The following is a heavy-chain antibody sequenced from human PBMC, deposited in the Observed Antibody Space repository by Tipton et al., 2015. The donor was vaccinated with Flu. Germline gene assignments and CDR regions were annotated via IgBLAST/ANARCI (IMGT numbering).Heavy chain of an antibody. D-gene: IGHD3-10*02. CDR2: IYYTGST. J-gene: IGHJ4*02. V-gene: IGHV4-31*03. CDR3: ARHTGDSVRGVVDY. CDR1: GGSISSGGYY. Sequence: TLSLTCTVSGGSISSGGYYWSWIRQHPGKGLEWIGYIYYTGSTYYNPSLKSRLTISVDTSKNQFSLKLNSVTAADTAVYYCARHTGDSVRGVVDYWGQGTLVTVSS.